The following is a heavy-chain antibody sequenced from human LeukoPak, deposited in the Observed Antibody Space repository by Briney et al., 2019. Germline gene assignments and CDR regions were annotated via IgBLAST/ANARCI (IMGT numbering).Heavy chain of an antibody. CDR1: GGSISGYY. D-gene: IGHD1-26*01. Sequence: SETLSLTCTVSGGSISGYYWSWIRQPAGKGLEWIGRVYGSGSTNYNPSFKSRLTVSLDTSKNQFSLRLSSVTAADTAIYYCARDKVGTSYFDFWGQGALVTVSS. J-gene: IGHJ4*02. CDR3: ARDKVGTSYFDF. V-gene: IGHV4-4*07. CDR2: VYGSGST.